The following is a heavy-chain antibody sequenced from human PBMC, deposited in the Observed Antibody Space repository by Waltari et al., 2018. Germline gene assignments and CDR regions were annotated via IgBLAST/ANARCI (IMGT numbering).Heavy chain of an antibody. Sequence: QVQLQQWGAGLLKPSETLSLTCAVYGGSFSGYYWSWIRQPPGKGLEWSGEINNSGSTNYNPSIKCRGSMSVDTSKNQCSLKRSSVTAADTAVYYCASGYIGNDYWGQGTLVTVSA. V-gene: IGHV4-34*01. CDR3: ASGYIGNDY. CDR1: GGSFSGYY. CDR2: INNSGST. D-gene: IGHD5-12*01. J-gene: IGHJ4*02.